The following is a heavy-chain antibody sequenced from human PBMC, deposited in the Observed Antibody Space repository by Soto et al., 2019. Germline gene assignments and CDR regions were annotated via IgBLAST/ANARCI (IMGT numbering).Heavy chain of an antibody. D-gene: IGHD6-13*01. Sequence: QVELQESGPGLVKPSGTLSLTCAVSGASVSSTYWWSWVRQPPGKGPEWIGEINHRGSANYNPSLKSRVTMSLDISKSQSSLRLTSVTAADTAVYFCARYNAASGTYYFDYWGRGALVTVSS. J-gene: IGHJ4*02. CDR1: GASVSSTYW. CDR2: INHRGSA. CDR3: ARYNAASGTYYFDY. V-gene: IGHV4-4*02.